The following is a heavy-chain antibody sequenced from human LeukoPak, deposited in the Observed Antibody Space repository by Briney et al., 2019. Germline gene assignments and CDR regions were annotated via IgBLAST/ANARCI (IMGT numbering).Heavy chain of an antibody. CDR1: GFTFSSYA. CDR3: VKTNWGSDYFDY. J-gene: IGHJ4*02. V-gene: IGHV3-23*01. CDR2: ISGSGGST. Sequence: GGSLRLSCAASGFTFSSYAMSWVRQAPGKGLEWVSAISGSGGSTYYADSVKGRFTISRDNSKNTLYLQMNSLRAEDTAVYYCVKTNWGSDYFDYWGQGTLVTVSS. D-gene: IGHD7-27*01.